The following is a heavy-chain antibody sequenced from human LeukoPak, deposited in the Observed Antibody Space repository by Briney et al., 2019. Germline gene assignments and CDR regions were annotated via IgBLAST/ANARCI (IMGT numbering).Heavy chain of an antibody. D-gene: IGHD3-9*01. J-gene: IGHJ4*02. CDR2: INHSGST. CDR3: ARREVLRYFDWSPSTKYFDY. V-gene: IGHV4-34*01. Sequence: SETLSLTCAVYGGSFSGYYWSWIRQPPGKGLEWIGEINHSGSTNYNPSLKSRVTISVDTSKNQFSLKLSSATAADTAVYYCARREVLRYFDWSPSTKYFDYWGQGTLVTVSS. CDR1: GGSFSGYY.